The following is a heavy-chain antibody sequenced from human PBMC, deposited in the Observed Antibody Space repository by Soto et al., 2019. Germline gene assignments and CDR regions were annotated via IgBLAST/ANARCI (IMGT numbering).Heavy chain of an antibody. J-gene: IGHJ5*02. CDR2: IYPADSQT. CDR3: VRQATDYKSNWFDP. D-gene: IGHD4-17*01. Sequence: PGESLKISCEVSGFTFTNYLISWVRQMPGKGLEWMGGIYPADSQTRYSPTFQGEVAISAEKSVNTANLQWRSRTASDTAIYFCVRQATDYKSNWFDPFGQGTLVTFSS. CDR1: GFTFTNYL. V-gene: IGHV5-51*01.